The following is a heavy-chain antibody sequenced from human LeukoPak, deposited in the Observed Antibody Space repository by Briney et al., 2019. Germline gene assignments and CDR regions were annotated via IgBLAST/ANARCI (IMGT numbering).Heavy chain of an antibody. CDR2: INHSGST. Sequence: SDTLSLTCAVYGGSFSGYYWSWIRQPPGKGLEWIGEINHSGSTNYNPSLKSRVTISVDTSKNQFSLKLSSVTAADTAVYYCARGFGGGSYYTYWGQGTLVTVSS. V-gene: IGHV4-34*01. D-gene: IGHD1-26*01. J-gene: IGHJ4*02. CDR3: ARGFGGGSYYTY. CDR1: GGSFSGYY.